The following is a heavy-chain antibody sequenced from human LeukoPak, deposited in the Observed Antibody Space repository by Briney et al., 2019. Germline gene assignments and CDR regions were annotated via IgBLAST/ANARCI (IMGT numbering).Heavy chain of an antibody. D-gene: IGHD6-13*01. CDR1: GYTFTSYA. CDR3: ARGASWYSSSWYKGFTYYFDY. Sequence: ASVKVSCKASGYTFTSYAMHWVRQAPGQRLEWKGWINAGNGNTKYSQKFQGRVTITRDTSASTAYMELSSLRSEDTAVYYCARGASWYSSSWYKGFTYYFDYWGQGTLVTVSS. J-gene: IGHJ4*02. CDR2: INAGNGNT. V-gene: IGHV1-3*01.